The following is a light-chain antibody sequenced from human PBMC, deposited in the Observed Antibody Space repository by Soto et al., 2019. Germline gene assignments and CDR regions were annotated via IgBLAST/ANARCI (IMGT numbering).Light chain of an antibody. V-gene: IGKV1-9*01. Sequence: IQLTQSPSFLSASVGDRVTISCRASQGISDYLAWYQQKPGKAPKILIYGASTLQSGVPSRFSGSSSVTEFTLSISSLQPEDFATHFCQQGNAYQLTFGGGTNLEIK. J-gene: IGKJ4*01. CDR3: QQGNAYQLT. CDR1: QGISDY. CDR2: GAS.